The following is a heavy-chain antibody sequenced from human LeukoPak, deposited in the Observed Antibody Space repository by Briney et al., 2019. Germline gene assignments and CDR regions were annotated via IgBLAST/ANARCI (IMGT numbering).Heavy chain of an antibody. D-gene: IGHD6-19*01. CDR2: IIPILGIA. CDR3: ARSDIAVATYSGTDPYAFDI. J-gene: IGHJ3*02. Sequence: SVKVSCKASGGTFSSYAISWVRQAPGQGLEWMGRIIPILGIANYAQKFQGRVTITADKSTSTAYMELSSLRSEDTAVYYCARSDIAVATYSGTDPYAFDIWGQGTMVTVSS. CDR1: GGTFSSYA. V-gene: IGHV1-69*04.